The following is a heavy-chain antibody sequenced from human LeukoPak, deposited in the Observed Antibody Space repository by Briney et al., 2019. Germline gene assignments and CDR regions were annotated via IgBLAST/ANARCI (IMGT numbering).Heavy chain of an antibody. CDR2: IYYSGST. J-gene: IGHJ3*02. CDR3: ARLRRNSRDDAFDI. Sequence: SETLSLTCTVSGGSISSYYWSWIRQPPGKGLEWIGYIYYSGSTNYNPSLKSRVTISVDTSKNQLSLKLSSVTAADTAVYYCARLRRNSRDDAFDIWGQGTMVTVSS. CDR1: GGSISSYY. D-gene: IGHD6-13*01. V-gene: IGHV4-59*08.